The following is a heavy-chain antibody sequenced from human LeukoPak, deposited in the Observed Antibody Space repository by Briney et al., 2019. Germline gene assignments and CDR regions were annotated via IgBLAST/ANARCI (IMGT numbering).Heavy chain of an antibody. V-gene: IGHV3-21*01. D-gene: IGHD4-11*01. J-gene: IGHJ6*03. CDR2: ISSTSTYI. CDR3: PGSPSPPTTIPTSYYYMDV. CDR1: GFTFSSYS. Sequence: GGSPRLSCAASGFTFSSYSMNWVRQAPGKGLEWVSSISSTSTYIYYADSVKGRFTISRDNAKNSLYLQMNSLRAEDTAVYYCPGSPSPPTTIPTSYYYMDVWGKGTTVRVA.